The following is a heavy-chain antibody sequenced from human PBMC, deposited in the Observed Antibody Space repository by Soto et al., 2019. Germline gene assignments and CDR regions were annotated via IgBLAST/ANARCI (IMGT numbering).Heavy chain of an antibody. V-gene: IGHV4-59*01. J-gene: IGHJ5*02. CDR2: IFYSGST. CDR1: GASISDNY. D-gene: IGHD2-8*01. Sequence: QVQLQESGPGLVKPSETLSLTCTLSGASISDNYWSWIRQPPGKGLEWIGYIFYSGSTNYNPSLESSVTISIDTHKNPFSLRLNSVTAAEKAVYYCARIDPPLMLAWFDPWGQGTLVTVSS. CDR3: ARIDPPLMLAWFDP.